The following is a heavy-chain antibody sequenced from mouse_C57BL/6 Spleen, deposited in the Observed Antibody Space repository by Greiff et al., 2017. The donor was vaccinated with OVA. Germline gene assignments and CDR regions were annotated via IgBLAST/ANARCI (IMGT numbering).Heavy chain of an antibody. J-gene: IGHJ2*01. Sequence: QVQLQQSGPELVQPGASVTISCTASGYAFSSSWMNWVKQRPGKGLEWLGRIYPGDGDTNYNGKFKGKATLTADTSSSTAYMQLSSLTSEDSAVYFCARLREGGFDYWGQGTTLTVSS. CDR2: IYPGDGDT. CDR1: GYAFSSSW. CDR3: ARLREGGFDY. V-gene: IGHV1-82*01.